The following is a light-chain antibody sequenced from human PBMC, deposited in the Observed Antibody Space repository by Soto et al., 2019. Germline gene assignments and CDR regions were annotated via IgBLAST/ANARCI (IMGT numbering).Light chain of an antibody. CDR1: SGSIARNY. V-gene: IGLV6-57*04. Sequence: NFMLTQPHSVSESPGKTVSISCTRSSGSIARNYLQWYQQRPGSAPTLVIYEDNQRPSGVPDRFSGSIDSSPNSASLTISGLKTEDEADYYCQSYDNNNVVFGGGTKLTVL. CDR2: EDN. J-gene: IGLJ2*01. CDR3: QSYDNNNVV.